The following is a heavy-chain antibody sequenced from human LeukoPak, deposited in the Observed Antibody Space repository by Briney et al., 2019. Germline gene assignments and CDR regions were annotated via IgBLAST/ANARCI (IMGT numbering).Heavy chain of an antibody. CDR3: ARATTVTTRWFDP. CDR1: GYSVSSDYY. Sequence: PSETLSLTCTVSGYSVSSDYYWGWIRQPPGKGPEWIGNIYHDGNTYYNPSLKSRVTISVDTSKNQFSLKLTSMTAADTAVYYCARATTVTTRWFDPWGQGTLVTVSS. CDR2: IYHDGNT. V-gene: IGHV4-38-2*02. D-gene: IGHD4-11*01. J-gene: IGHJ5*02.